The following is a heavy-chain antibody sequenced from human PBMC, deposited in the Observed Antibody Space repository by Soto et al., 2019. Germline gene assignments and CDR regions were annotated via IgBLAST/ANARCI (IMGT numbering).Heavy chain of an antibody. V-gene: IGHV3-53*01. D-gene: IGHD3-16*01. CDR1: GFTVSSNY. CDR2: IYSGGST. Sequence: GRSLRLSCTASGFTVSSNYMSWVRQAPGKGLEWVSIIYSGGSTYYADSVRGRFTISRDNSQNTLYLQMNSLRAEDTALYYCARDQREGGSRYFGYWGPGTLVTVSS. J-gene: IGHJ4*02. CDR3: ARDQREGGSRYFGY.